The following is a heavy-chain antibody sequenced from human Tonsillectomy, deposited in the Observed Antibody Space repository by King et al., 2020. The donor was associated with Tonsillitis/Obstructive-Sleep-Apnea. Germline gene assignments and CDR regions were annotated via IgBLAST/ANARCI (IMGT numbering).Heavy chain of an antibody. CDR1: GFTFSSYW. V-gene: IGHV3-7*01. D-gene: IGHD1-26*01. CDR3: ARDKGGSLSSVAY. CDR2: IKQDGSEK. Sequence: VQLVESGGGVVQPGGSLRLSCAASGFTFSSYWMSWVRQAPGKGLEWVANIKQDGSEKYYVDSVKGRFTISRDNAKNSLYLQMNSLRAEDTAVYYCARDKGGSLSSVAYWGQGTLVTVSS. J-gene: IGHJ4*02.